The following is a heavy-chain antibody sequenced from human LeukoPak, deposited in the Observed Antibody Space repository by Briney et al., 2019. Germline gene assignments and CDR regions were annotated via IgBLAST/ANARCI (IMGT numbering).Heavy chain of an antibody. J-gene: IGHJ4*02. CDR3: ARGKYDFWSGYYSAGFDY. V-gene: IGHV4-30-4*08. CDR2: IYYSGST. Sequence: SETLSLTCTVSGGSISSGDYYWSWIRQPPGTGLEWIGYIYYSGSTYYNPSLKSRVTISVDTSKSQFSLKLSSVTAADTAVYYCARGKYDFWSGYYSAGFDYWGQGTLVTVSS. CDR1: GGSISSGDYY. D-gene: IGHD3-3*01.